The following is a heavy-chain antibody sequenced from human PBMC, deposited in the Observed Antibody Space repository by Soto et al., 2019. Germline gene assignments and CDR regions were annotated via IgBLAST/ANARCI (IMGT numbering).Heavy chain of an antibody. D-gene: IGHD1-1*01. Sequence: QVQVVQSGAEVKKPGSSVKVSCKASGGTFSNYAISWVRQAPGHGLEWVGGIIPLTETPVYAQTVQGRLTITADEIKSAAYMELSSLRSYDTAVYYCAIGARNCWNWDLWGQGTLVTVSS. J-gene: IGHJ4*02. CDR3: AIGARNCWNWDL. CDR1: GGTFSNYA. CDR2: IIPLTETP. V-gene: IGHV1-69*01.